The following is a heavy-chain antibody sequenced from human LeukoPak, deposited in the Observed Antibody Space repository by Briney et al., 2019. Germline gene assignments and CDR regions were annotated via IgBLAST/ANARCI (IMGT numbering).Heavy chain of an antibody. Sequence: ASVKVSCKASGYTFTSYDIDWVRQATGQGLEWMGWINPNSGGTNYAQKFQGRVTMTRDTSISTAYMELSRLRSDDTAVYYCARWDYYDSSGYYQPWGQGTLVTVSS. J-gene: IGHJ5*02. CDR3: ARWDYYDSSGYYQP. CDR2: INPNSGGT. CDR1: GYTFTSYD. V-gene: IGHV1-2*02. D-gene: IGHD3-22*01.